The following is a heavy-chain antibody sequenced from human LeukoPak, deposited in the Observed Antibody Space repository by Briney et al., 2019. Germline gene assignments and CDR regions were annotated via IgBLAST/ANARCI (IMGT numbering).Heavy chain of an antibody. J-gene: IGHJ6*03. V-gene: IGHV3-49*04. CDR2: IRSKAYGGTT. CDR1: GFTFGDYA. CDR3: TRMGGNYGFHYYYMDV. Sequence: GGSLRLSCTASGFTFGDYAMSWVRQAPGKGLEWVGFIRSKAYGGTTEYAASVKGRFTISRDDSKSIAYLQMNSLKIEDTAVYYCTRMGGNYGFHYYYMDVWGKGTTVTVSS. D-gene: IGHD4-11*01.